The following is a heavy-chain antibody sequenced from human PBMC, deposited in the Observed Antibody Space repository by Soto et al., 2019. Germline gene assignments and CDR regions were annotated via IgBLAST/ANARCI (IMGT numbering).Heavy chain of an antibody. D-gene: IGHD6-19*01. CDR2: ISSSSSTI. V-gene: IGHV3-48*01. J-gene: IGHJ4*02. CDR3: ARDSYSSCWYYFDY. Sequence: EVQLVESGGGLVQPGGSLRLSCAASGFTFSSYSMNWVRQAPGKGLEWVSYISSSSSTIYYADSVKGRFTISRDNAKNSLYLQMNSLRAEDTAVYYCARDSYSSCWYYFDYWGQGTLVTVSS. CDR1: GFTFSSYS.